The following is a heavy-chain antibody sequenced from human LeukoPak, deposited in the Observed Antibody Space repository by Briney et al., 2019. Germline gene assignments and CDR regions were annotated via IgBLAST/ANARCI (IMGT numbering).Heavy chain of an antibody. CDR1: GFTFSRYA. CDR2: ISSNGGST. D-gene: IGHD3-10*01. Sequence: PGGSLRLSCSASGFTFSRYAMHWVRQAPGKGLEYVSGISSNGGSTYYADSVKGRFTISRDNSKNTLYLQMSSLRAEDTAVYYCVKSGSYYNEPYYFDYWSQGTLVTVSS. J-gene: IGHJ4*02. CDR3: VKSGSYYNEPYYFDY. V-gene: IGHV3-64D*06.